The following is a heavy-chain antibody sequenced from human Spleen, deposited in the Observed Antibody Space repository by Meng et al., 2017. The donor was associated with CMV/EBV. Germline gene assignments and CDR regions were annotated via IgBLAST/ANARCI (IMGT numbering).Heavy chain of an antibody. CDR1: GFTVSSNY. Sequence: GESLKISCAASGFTVSSNYMSWVRQAPGKGLEWVSSISSSSSYIYYADSVKGRFTISRDNAKNSLYLQMSSLRADDTAVYYCARDRLGIHDYWGQGTLVTVSS. CDR3: ARDRLGIHDY. V-gene: IGHV3-21*01. CDR2: ISSSSSYI. J-gene: IGHJ4*02. D-gene: IGHD7-27*01.